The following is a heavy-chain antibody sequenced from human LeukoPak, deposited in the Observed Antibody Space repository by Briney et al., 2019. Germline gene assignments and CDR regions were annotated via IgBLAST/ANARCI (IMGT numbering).Heavy chain of an antibody. D-gene: IGHD4-17*01. CDR1: GGSFSGYY. CDR2: INHSGST. V-gene: IGHV4-34*01. J-gene: IGHJ4*02. Sequence: SETLSLTCAVYGGSFSGYYWSWIRQPPGKGLEWIGEINHSGSTNYNPSLKSRVTISVDTSKNQFSLKLSSVTAADTAVYYCASYHSTTVTTEDYWGQGTLVTVSS. CDR3: ASYHSTTVTTEDY.